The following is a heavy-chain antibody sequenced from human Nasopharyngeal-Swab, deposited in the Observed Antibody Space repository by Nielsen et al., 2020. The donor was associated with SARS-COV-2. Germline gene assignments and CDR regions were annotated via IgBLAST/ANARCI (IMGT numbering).Heavy chain of an antibody. Sequence: GGSLRLSCATSGYRFTDYWIAWVRQAPGQGLECMGTIFPGDSDTRYSPSFEGRVTISVDQSITTAYLHWTSLKASDTAKYYCAIGAAVGTLFHGMDVWGQGTMVTVSS. CDR3: AIGAAVGTLFHGMDV. CDR2: IFPGDSDT. CDR1: GYRFTDYW. J-gene: IGHJ6*02. D-gene: IGHD1-26*01. V-gene: IGHV5-51*01.